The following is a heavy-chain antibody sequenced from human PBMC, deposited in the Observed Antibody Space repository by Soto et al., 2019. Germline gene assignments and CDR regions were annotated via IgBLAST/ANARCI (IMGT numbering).Heavy chain of an antibody. CDR2: IYSGGST. V-gene: IGHV3-66*01. CDR1: GFTVSSNY. J-gene: IGHJ4*02. Sequence: GGSLRFCCAASGFTVSSNYMSWVRQAPGKGLEWVSVIYSGGSTYYADSVKGRFTISRDNSKNTLYLQMNSLRAEDTAVYYCAIGTVTETKNDYWGQGTLVTVSS. CDR3: AIGTVTETKNDY. D-gene: IGHD4-17*01.